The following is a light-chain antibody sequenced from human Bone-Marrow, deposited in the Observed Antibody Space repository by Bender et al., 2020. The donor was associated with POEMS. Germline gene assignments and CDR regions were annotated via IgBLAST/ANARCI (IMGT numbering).Light chain of an antibody. CDR3: QSYDSSLSGWV. Sequence: QSVLTQPPSASGTPGQTLTISCSGSSSNIGDNYVYWYLQLPGTAPKLLIYGNDQRPSGVPDRFSGSKSDTSASLAITGLQAEDEAFYYCQSYDSSLSGWVFGGGTKLTVL. V-gene: IGLV1-47*02. J-gene: IGLJ3*02. CDR1: SSNIGDNY. CDR2: GND.